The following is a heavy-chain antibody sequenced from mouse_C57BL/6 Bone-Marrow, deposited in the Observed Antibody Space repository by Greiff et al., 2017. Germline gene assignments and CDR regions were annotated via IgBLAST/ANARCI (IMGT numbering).Heavy chain of an antibody. Sequence: EVKLVESGGGLVKPGGSLKLSCAASGFTFSDYGMHWVRQAPEKGLEWVAYISSGSSTIYYADTVKGRLTISRDNAKNTLFLQMTSLRSEDTAMYYCARGTTVVYFDYWGQGTTLTVSS. D-gene: IGHD1-1*01. CDR1: GFTFSDYG. CDR2: ISSGSSTI. CDR3: ARGTTVVYFDY. J-gene: IGHJ2*01. V-gene: IGHV5-17*01.